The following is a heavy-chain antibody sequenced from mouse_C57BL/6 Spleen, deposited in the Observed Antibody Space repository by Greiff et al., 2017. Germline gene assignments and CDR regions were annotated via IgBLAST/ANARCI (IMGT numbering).Heavy chain of an antibody. V-gene: IGHV6-3*01. CDR3: TGVYGSSYYFDY. Sequence: EVKLMESGGGLVQPGGSMKLSCVASGFTFSNYWMNWVRQSPEKGLEWVAQIRLKSDNYATHYAESVKGRFTISRDDSKSSVYLQMNNLRAEDTGIYYCTGVYGSSYYFDYWGQGTTLTVSS. J-gene: IGHJ2*01. D-gene: IGHD1-1*01. CDR2: IRLKSDNYAT. CDR1: GFTFSNYW.